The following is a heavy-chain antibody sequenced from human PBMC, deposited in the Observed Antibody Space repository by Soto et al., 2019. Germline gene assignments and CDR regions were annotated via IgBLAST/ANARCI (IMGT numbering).Heavy chain of an antibody. V-gene: IGHV1-3*01. D-gene: IGHD2-15*01. J-gene: IGHJ4*02. Sequence: QVQLVQSGAEVKKPGASVKVSCKTSGYTFTSYAMHRVRQAPGQRLEWMGWINAGNGNTKYSQNFQGRVTITRDTSASTAYMELSSLRSEDTAVYYCARGPGGPDGPGDYWGQGAMVTVSS. CDR1: GYTFTSYA. CDR3: ARGPGGPDGPGDY. CDR2: INAGNGNT.